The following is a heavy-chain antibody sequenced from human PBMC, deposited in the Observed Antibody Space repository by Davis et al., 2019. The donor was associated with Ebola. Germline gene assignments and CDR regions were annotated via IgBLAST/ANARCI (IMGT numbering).Heavy chain of an antibody. Sequence: SVKVSCKASGGTFSSYTISWVRQAPGLGLEWMGRIIPILGIANYAEKFQGRVTITADKSTSTAYMELSSLRSEETDVYYCARDRRDGYNYNYYYYGMDVWGQGTTVTVSS. V-gene: IGHV1-69*04. D-gene: IGHD5-24*01. CDR3: ARDRRDGYNYNYYYYGMDV. J-gene: IGHJ6*02. CDR2: IIPILGIA. CDR1: GGTFSSYT.